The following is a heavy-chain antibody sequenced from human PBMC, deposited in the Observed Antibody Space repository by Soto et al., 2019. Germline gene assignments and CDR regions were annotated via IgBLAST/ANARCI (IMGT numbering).Heavy chain of an antibody. D-gene: IGHD6-6*01. CDR1: GFTFSSYG. J-gene: IGHJ6*02. V-gene: IGHV3-33*01. CDR2: IWYDGSNK. CDR3: ARDVLEQLVNYYYGMDV. Sequence: GGSLRLSCAASGFTFSSYGMHWVRQAPGKGLEWVAVIWYDGSNKYYADSVKGRFTISRDNSKNTLYLQMNSLRAEDTAVYYCARDVLEQLVNYYYGMDVWGQGTTVTVSS.